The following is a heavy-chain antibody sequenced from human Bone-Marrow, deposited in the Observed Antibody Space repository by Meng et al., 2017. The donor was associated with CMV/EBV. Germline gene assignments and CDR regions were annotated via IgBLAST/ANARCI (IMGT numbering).Heavy chain of an antibody. CDR1: GSPFTGYY. V-gene: IGHV1-2*02. CDR2: INPNSGGT. Sequence: KVSCKASGSPFTGYYMHWVRQAPGQGLEWMGWINPNSGGTNYAQKFQGRVTMTRDTSISTAYMELSRLRSDGTAVYYCARAAGGFDPWGQGTLVTVSS. D-gene: IGHD6-25*01. CDR3: ARAAGGFDP. J-gene: IGHJ5*02.